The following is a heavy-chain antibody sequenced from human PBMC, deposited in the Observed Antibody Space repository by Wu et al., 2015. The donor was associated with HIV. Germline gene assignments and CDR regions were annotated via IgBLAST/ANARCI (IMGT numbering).Heavy chain of an antibody. D-gene: IGHD6-19*01. Sequence: QVQLVQSGTEVKKPGTSVKISCKASGYTFTNYYTHWIRQAPGQGLEWMGWIDPNTGDINYAQSFQGRVTMTRDTSIGTAYMELNSLRSDDTAVYYCARQRAYTSGWYIFDYWGQGTLVTVSS. CDR1: GYTFTNYY. CDR2: IDPNTGDI. J-gene: IGHJ4*02. CDR3: ARQRAYTSGWYIFDY. V-gene: IGHV1-2*02.